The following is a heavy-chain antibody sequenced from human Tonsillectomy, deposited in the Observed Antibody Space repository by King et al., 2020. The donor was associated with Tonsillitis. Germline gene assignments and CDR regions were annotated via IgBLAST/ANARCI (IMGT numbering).Heavy chain of an antibody. J-gene: IGHJ4*02. D-gene: IGHD1-26*01. CDR3: ARDQSGTDWARGLDY. Sequence: VQLQESGPGLVKPSETLSLTCGVSGDSISEYYWTWLRQPPGKRLEWIGSVYYDGTINYNPSLESRVSISVDSSRTRFYLRLATVTAADTAMYYCARDQSGTDWARGLDYWGQGILVAVSS. V-gene: IGHV4-59*01. CDR2: VYYDGTI. CDR1: GDSISEYY.